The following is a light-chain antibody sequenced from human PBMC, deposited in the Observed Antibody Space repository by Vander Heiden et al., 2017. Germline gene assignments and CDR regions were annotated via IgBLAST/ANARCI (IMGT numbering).Light chain of an antibody. CDR1: SSDVGGYNN. J-gene: IGLJ1*01. CDR2: YGS. V-gene: IGLV2-14*01. CDR3: CSYRNSSTPKYV. Sequence: QSALTRPASVSRSPGQSITISCPGPSSDVGGYNNDAWYQQHPAKAPNLMINYGSNRPSGVSNRFSCATSCNTASPTTSGRQAEDEADYYCCSYRNSSTPKYVFGTGTKVTVL.